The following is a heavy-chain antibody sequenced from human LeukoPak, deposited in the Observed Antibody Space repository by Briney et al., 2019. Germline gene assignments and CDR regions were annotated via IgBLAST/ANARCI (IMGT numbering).Heavy chain of an antibody. D-gene: IGHD2-2*01. CDR3: ARLRGVVVAAAISKGDYYYYYYMDV. CDR2: NYTSGST. V-gene: IGHV4-4*09. Sequence: SQTLSLTSTVSGGAISSYNRSWIRPTPQKRLEWIGYNYTSGSTNYNPSPKSLDTISVETSKTQFSLKLSSVTAADTAVYYCARLRGVVVAAAISKGDYYYYYYMDVRGKGTTVTVSS. J-gene: IGHJ6*03. CDR1: GGAISSYN.